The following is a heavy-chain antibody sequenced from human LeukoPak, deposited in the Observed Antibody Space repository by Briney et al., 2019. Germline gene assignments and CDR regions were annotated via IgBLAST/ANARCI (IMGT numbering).Heavy chain of an antibody. J-gene: IGHJ4*02. V-gene: IGHV4-30-2*01. CDR3: ARVESDCSGGSCYSYFDY. D-gene: IGHD2-15*01. CDR2: IYHSGST. Sequence: SQTLSLTCAVSGGSISSGGYSWSWIRQPPGKGLEWIGYIYHSGSTYYNPSLKSRVTISVDRSKNQFSLKLSSVTAADTAVYYCARVESDCSGGSCYSYFDYWGQGTLVTVSS. CDR1: GGSISSGGYS.